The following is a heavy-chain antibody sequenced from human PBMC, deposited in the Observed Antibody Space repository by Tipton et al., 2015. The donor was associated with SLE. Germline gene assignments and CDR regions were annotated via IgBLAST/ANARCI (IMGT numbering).Heavy chain of an antibody. J-gene: IGHJ5*02. CDR3: ARDYSHFWSGYYNVGGQGWFDP. V-gene: IGHV3-21*01. Sequence: SLRLSCAASGFTFSRYTMNWVRLAPGKALEWVCSISSGGDYIYYIDSVRGRFTISRDNAKNSLYLQMNRLESDDTAVYYCARDYSHFWSGYYNVGGQGWFDPWGQGTLVTVSS. CDR2: ISSGGDYI. D-gene: IGHD3-3*02. CDR1: GFTFSRYT.